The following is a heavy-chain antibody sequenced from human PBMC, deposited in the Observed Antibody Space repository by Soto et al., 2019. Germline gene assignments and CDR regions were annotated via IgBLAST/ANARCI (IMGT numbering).Heavy chain of an antibody. CDR2: IWYDGSNK. J-gene: IGHJ2*01. V-gene: IGHV3-33*06. Sequence: QVQLVESGGGVVQPGRSLRLSCAASGFTFSNYGMHWVRQAPGKGLEWVAVIWYDGSNKYYADSVKGRFIISRDNSKNTLYLQMNSLRAEDTAVYYCAKDQSDLHWYFDLWGRGTLVTVSS. CDR1: GFTFSNYG. CDR3: AKDQSDLHWYFDL.